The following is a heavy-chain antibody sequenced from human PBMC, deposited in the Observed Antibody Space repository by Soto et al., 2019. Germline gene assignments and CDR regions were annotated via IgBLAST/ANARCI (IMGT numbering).Heavy chain of an antibody. J-gene: IGHJ6*04. D-gene: IGHD6-6*01. Sequence: SVKVSCKASGGTFSSYAISWVRQAPGQGLEWMGGIIPIFGTANYAQKFQGRVTITADESTSTAYMELSSLRSEDTAVYYCAFKSSSPLYYSYSGLEVWGKATTATGSP. CDR3: AFKSSSPLYYSYSGLEV. CDR1: GGTFSSYA. V-gene: IGHV1-69*13. CDR2: IIPIFGTA.